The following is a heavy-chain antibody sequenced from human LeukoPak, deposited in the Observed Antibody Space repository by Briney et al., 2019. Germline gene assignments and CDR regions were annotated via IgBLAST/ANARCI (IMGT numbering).Heavy chain of an antibody. CDR2: INRSGST. Sequence: SETLFLTCAVYGGSFSGYYWSWIRQPPGKGLEWIGEINRSGSTNYNPSLKSRVTISVDTSKNQFSLKLSSVTAADTAVYYCARGTMVRGVIILKKYYYYYMDVWGKGTTVTVSS. J-gene: IGHJ6*03. D-gene: IGHD3-10*01. CDR3: ARGTMVRGVIILKKYYYYYMDV. V-gene: IGHV4-34*01. CDR1: GGSFSGYY.